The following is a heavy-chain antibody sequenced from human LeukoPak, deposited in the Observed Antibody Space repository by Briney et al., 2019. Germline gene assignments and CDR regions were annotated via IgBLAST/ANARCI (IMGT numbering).Heavy chain of an antibody. Sequence: GGSLRLSCVASGSSFSTTWMHWFRHTPGKGLVWVSRINSDGTGIIYADSVKGRFTISRDNAKNTLFLQMNSLRAEDTAVYYCARDHYYTVDYWGQGTLVTVSS. CDR2: INSDGTGI. V-gene: IGHV3-74*01. CDR1: GSSFSTTW. CDR3: ARDHYYTVDY. J-gene: IGHJ4*02. D-gene: IGHD1-26*01.